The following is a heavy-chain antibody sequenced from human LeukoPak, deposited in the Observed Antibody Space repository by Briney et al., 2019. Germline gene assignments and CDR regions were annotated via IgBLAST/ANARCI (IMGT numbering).Heavy chain of an antibody. V-gene: IGHV4-59*01. CDR1: RGSISSYY. Sequence: SETLSLTCTVSRGSISSYYWSWIRQPPGRGLEWIGYISYSGSANYNPSLKSRVTISIDTSKNQFSLKLSSVTAADTAVYYCARSFGSGNYFDYWGQGTLVTVSS. J-gene: IGHJ4*02. CDR2: ISYSGSA. D-gene: IGHD3-10*01. CDR3: ARSFGSGNYFDY.